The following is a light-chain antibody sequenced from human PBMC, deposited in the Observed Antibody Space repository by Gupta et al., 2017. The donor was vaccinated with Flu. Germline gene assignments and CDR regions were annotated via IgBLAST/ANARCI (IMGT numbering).Light chain of an antibody. CDR2: EVS. J-gene: IGLJ3*02. Sequence: ITTSCTGTSSDVGTYNLVSWYQQHPCEAPKLMIYEVSNRPSGVSNRFSGSESGNTASLTISGLQAEDEADYYCCSYAGSSTTWVFGGGTKLTVL. CDR1: SSDVGTYNL. V-gene: IGLV2-23*02. CDR3: CSYAGSSTTWV.